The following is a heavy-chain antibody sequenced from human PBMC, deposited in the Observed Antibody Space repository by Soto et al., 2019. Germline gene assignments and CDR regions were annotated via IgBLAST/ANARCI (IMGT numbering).Heavy chain of an antibody. CDR2: ISSSGSTI. Sequence: PGGSLRLSCAASGFTFSDYYMSWIRQAPGKGLEWVSYISSSGSTIYYADSVKGRFTISRDNAKNSLYLQMNSLRAEDTAVYYCARVHDWLSQLDEFDYWGQGTLVTVSS. CDR1: GFTFSDYY. J-gene: IGHJ4*02. V-gene: IGHV3-11*01. CDR3: ARVHDWLSQLDEFDY. D-gene: IGHD3-9*01.